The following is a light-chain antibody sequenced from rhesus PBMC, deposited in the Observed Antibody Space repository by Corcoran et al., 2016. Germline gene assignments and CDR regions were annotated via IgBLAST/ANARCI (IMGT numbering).Light chain of an antibody. V-gene: IGKV1-25*01. Sequence: DIQMTQSPSSLSASVGDRVTITCRASQGISSYLAWYQQKPGTAPKLLIYAASTLQSGVPSRFSGSGSGTDFTLTIGSLQPADFATYYCPQHNSYPLAFGPETKLAIK. CDR2: AAS. CDR1: QGISSY. CDR3: PQHNSYPLA. J-gene: IGKJ3*01.